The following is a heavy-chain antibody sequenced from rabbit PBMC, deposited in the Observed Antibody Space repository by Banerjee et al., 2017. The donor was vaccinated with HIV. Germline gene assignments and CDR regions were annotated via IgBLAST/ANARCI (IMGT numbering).Heavy chain of an antibody. CDR3: ARDAGGDGYSNDL. V-gene: IGHV1S45*01. J-gene: IGHJ4*01. CDR2: IDAGSGTT. Sequence: QEQLEESGGDLVKPEGSLTLTCTASGFSFSSSYYMCWVRQAPGKGLEWIGCIDAGSGTTYYANWAKGRFTISKTSSTTVTLQMTSLTAADTATYFCARDAGGDGYSNDLWGPGTLVTVS. CDR1: GFSFSSSYY. D-gene: IGHD7-1*01.